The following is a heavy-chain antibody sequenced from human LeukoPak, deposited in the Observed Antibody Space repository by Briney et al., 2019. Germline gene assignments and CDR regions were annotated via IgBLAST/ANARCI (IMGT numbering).Heavy chain of an antibody. V-gene: IGHV3-30*18. Sequence: GRSLRLSCAASGFTFSSYGMHWVRQAPGKGLEWVAVISYDGSNKYYADSVKGRFTISRDNSKDTLYLQMNSLRAEDTAVYYCANGAFRLYYIDVWGKGTTVTVSS. J-gene: IGHJ6*03. CDR2: ISYDGSNK. CDR1: GFTFSSYG. D-gene: IGHD3-16*01. CDR3: ANGAFRLYYIDV.